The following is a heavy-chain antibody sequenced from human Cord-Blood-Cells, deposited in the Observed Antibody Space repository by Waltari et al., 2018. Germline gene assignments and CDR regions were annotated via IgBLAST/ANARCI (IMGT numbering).Heavy chain of an antibody. J-gene: IGHJ4*02. D-gene: IGHD3-3*01. CDR2: IKQDGSEK. V-gene: IGHV3-7*01. CDR3: ARGSRLLTIFGVVPIDY. Sequence: EVQLVESGGGLVQPGGSLRLSCAASGFTFSSYWMSWVRQAPGKGLEWVANIKQDGSEKDYVDAVKGRFTISRDNAKNSLYLQMNSLRAEDTAVYYCARGSRLLTIFGVVPIDYWGQGTLVTVSS. CDR1: GFTFSSYW.